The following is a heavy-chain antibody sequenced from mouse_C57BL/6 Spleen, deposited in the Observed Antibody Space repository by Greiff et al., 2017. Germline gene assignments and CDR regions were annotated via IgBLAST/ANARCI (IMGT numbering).Heavy chain of an antibody. CDR1: GFTFSSYG. V-gene: IGHV5-6*01. J-gene: IGHJ2*01. CDR3: ARHEGGSSSLDY. Sequence: EVQLQQSGGDLVKPGGSLKLSCAASGFTFSSYGMSWVRQTPDKRLEWVATISSGGSYTYYPESVKGRFTISRDNAKNTLYLQMSSLKSEDTAMYYCARHEGGSSSLDYWGQGTTLTVSS. CDR2: ISSGGSYT. D-gene: IGHD1-1*01.